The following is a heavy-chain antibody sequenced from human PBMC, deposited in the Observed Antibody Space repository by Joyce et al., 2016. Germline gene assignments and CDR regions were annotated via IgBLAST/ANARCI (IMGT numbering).Heavy chain of an antibody. CDR2: ISSSSSTI. D-gene: IGHD4-17*01. J-gene: IGHJ3*02. CDR1: GFTFSSYS. V-gene: IGHV3-48*01. CDR3: AKADYGDKIDAFDI. Sequence: EVQLVESGGGLVQPGGSLRLSCAASGFTFSSYSMNWVRQAPGKGLEWVSYISSSSSTIYYAYSVKGLFNISRDNAKNSLYLQMNSLRAEDTAVYYCAKADYGDKIDAFDIWGQGTMVTVSS.